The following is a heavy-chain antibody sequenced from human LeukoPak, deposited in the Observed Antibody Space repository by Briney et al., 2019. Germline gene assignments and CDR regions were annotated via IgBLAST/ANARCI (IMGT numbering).Heavy chain of an antibody. CDR3: AKDRSIGTYYTFDH. D-gene: IGHD1-26*01. J-gene: IGHJ4*02. CDR2: ISGSGGST. Sequence: GGSLRLSCAASGFTFSSYAMSWVRQAPGKGLEWVSAISGSGGSTYYADSVKGRFTVSGDNSKNTLYLQMSSLTAADTAVYYCAKDRSIGTYYTFDHWGQGTLVTVSS. CDR1: GFTFSSYA. V-gene: IGHV3-23*01.